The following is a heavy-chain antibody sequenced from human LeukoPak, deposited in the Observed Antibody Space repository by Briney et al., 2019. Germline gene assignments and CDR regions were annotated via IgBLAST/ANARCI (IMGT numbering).Heavy chain of an antibody. D-gene: IGHD4-17*01. CDR1: GGSIGSYY. J-gene: IGHJ6*03. Sequence: SETLSLTCTVSGGSIGSYYWSWIRQPPGKGLEWIGYIYYSRSTNYNPSLKSRVTISVDTSKNQFSLKLSSVTAADTAVYYCARIYGDYSHLRFSYYYYYMDVWGKGTTVTVSS. CDR3: ARIYGDYSHLRFSYYYYYMDV. CDR2: IYYSRST. V-gene: IGHV4-59*01.